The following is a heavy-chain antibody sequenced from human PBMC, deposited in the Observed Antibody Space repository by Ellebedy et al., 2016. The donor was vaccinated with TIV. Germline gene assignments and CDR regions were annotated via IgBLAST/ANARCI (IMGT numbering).Heavy chain of an antibody. CDR1: GFSFSRYG. V-gene: IGHV3-30*18. Sequence: GESLKISCAGSGFSFSRYGMHWVRQTPDKGLEWVSAISSDGRDRNYGDSVKGRFTISRDNSNKTLYLQMNSLRAEDTALYYCTKEVVEIPYDAFDLWGQGTVVTVSS. J-gene: IGHJ3*01. CDR3: TKEVVEIPYDAFDL. D-gene: IGHD2-21*01. CDR2: ISSDGRDR.